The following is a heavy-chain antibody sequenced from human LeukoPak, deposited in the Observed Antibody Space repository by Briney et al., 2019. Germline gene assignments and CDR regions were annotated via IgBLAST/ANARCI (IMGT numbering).Heavy chain of an antibody. Sequence: PGGSLRLSCAASGFTFSSYAMHWVRQAPGKGLEWVAVISYDGSNKYYADSVKGRITISRDNSKNTLYLQMNSLRAEDTAVYYCARWDSTVSSDYWGQGTLVTVSS. D-gene: IGHD4-17*01. CDR1: GFTFSSYA. CDR2: ISYDGSNK. V-gene: IGHV3-30*04. J-gene: IGHJ4*02. CDR3: ARWDSTVSSDY.